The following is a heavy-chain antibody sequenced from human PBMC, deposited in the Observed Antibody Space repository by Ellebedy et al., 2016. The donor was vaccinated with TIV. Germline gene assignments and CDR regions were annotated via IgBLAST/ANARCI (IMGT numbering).Heavy chain of an antibody. CDR3: ATSPQTDYYGSGSYGLGMDV. CDR1: GYTFTGYY. CDR2: INPNSGGT. D-gene: IGHD3-10*01. Sequence: ASVKVSXXASGYTFTGYYMHWVRQAPGQGLEWMGWINPNSGGTNYAQKFQGWVTMTRDTSISTAYMELSRLRSDDTAVYYCATSPQTDYYGSGSYGLGMDVWGQGTTVTVSS. J-gene: IGHJ6*02. V-gene: IGHV1-2*04.